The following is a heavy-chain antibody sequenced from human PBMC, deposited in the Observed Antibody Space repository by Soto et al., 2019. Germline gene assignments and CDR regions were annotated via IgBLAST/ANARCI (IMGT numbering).Heavy chain of an antibody. CDR3: ARDYISAVTFFLDY. V-gene: IGHV3-30*03. CDR1: GFPFTSYG. D-gene: IGHD4-17*01. J-gene: IGHJ4*02. Sequence: GGSLRLSCAASGFPFTSYGLHWVRQAPGKGLEWLAFISYDGHNTYYADSVKGRFAVSRDNSKNTQFLYMSGLRVDDTAVHYCARDYISAVTFFLDYWGQGALVTVS. CDR2: ISYDGHNT.